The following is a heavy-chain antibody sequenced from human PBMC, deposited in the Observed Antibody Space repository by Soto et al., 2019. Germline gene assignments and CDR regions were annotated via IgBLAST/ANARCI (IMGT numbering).Heavy chain of an antibody. D-gene: IGHD3-16*01. J-gene: IGHJ3*02. V-gene: IGHV1-18*04. CDR3: ATDQWGGTPFGDAFDI. CDR2: ISAYNGNT. Sequence: QVQLVQSGAEVKKPGASVKVSCKASGYTFTSYGISWVRQAPGQGLEWMGWISAYNGNTNYAQKLQGRVTMTTDTSTSTAYMELRSLRSDDTAVYYCATDQWGGTPFGDAFDICGQGTMVTVSS. CDR1: GYTFTSYG.